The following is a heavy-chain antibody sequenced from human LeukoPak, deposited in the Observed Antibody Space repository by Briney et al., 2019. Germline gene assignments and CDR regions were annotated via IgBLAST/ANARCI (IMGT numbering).Heavy chain of an antibody. J-gene: IGHJ4*02. CDR2: IYSGGST. CDR3: ARGGQLVPFDY. Sequence: GGSLRLSCAASGFTVSSNYMSWVRQAPGKGLEWGSVIYSGGSTYYADSVKGRFTISRDNSKNTLYLQMNSLRAEDTAVYYCARGGQLVPFDYWGQGTLVTVSS. D-gene: IGHD6-6*01. V-gene: IGHV3-53*01. CDR1: GFTVSSNY.